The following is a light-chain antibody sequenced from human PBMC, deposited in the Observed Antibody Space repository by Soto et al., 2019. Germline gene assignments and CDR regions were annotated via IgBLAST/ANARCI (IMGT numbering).Light chain of an antibody. CDR3: SSYAGYFNYV. CDR1: SSDVGGYNY. CDR2: EVS. V-gene: IGLV2-8*01. Sequence: QSALTQPPSASGSPGQSVTISCTGTSSDVGGYNYVSWYQQHPGKAPKLMIYEVSKRPSGVPDRCSGSKSGNTASLTVSGLQAEDEADYYCSSYAGYFNYVFGLGTKLTVL. J-gene: IGLJ1*01.